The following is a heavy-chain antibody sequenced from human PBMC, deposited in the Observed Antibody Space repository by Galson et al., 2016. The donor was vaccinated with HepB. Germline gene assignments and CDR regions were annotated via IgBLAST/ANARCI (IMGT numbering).Heavy chain of an antibody. D-gene: IGHD2/OR15-2a*01. CDR1: GGSISDTNW. V-gene: IGHV4-4*01. CDR3: ASRSQVPNSWSRVWWFDP. J-gene: IGHJ5*02. Sequence: ETLSLTCAVSGGSISDTNWWTWVRQPPGKGLEWIGEIYHSGSTTYNPSLKSRVTISVDKSKNHFSLMLTSVTAADTAVYFCASRSQVPNSWSRVWWFDPWGRGTLVTVSS. CDR2: IYHSGST.